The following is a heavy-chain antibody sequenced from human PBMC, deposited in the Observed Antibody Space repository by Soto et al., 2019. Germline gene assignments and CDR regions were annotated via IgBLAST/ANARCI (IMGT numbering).Heavy chain of an antibody. Sequence: QMQLVQSGAEVKKPGASVKVSCKASGYTFTSYQMHWVRQAPGQGLEWMGMINPSGGRVTNAPRVQGRVTITADTSTYTVYMELSGLRSGDTAVYYCARGGYSSTWSNLLDRSGLDVWGQGTTVTVSS. CDR3: ARGGYSSTWSNLLDRSGLDV. J-gene: IGHJ6*02. CDR1: GYTFTSYQ. D-gene: IGHD6-13*01. CDR2: INPSGGRV. V-gene: IGHV1-46*01.